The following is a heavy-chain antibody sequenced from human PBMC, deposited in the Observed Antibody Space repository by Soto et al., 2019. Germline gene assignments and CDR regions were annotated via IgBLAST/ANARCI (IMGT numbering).Heavy chain of an antibody. Sequence: ASVKVSCKASGYTFTSYGISWVRQAPGQGLEWMGWISAYNGNTNYAQKLQGRVTMTTDTSTSTAYMELSRLKSDDAAVYYCARSPYGDYRYYFDYWGQGTLVTVSS. CDR3: ARSPYGDYRYYFDY. CDR1: GYTFTSYG. V-gene: IGHV1-18*01. D-gene: IGHD4-17*01. CDR2: ISAYNGNT. J-gene: IGHJ4*02.